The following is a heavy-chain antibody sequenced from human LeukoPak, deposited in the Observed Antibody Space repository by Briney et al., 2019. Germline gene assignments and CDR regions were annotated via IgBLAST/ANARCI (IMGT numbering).Heavy chain of an antibody. CDR1: GYTFTGYY. CDR3: AREDYYDSSGWKPYYYYYMDV. Sequence: ASVKVSCKASGYTFTGYYMHWVRQAPGQGLEWMGWINPNSGGTNYAQKFQGRVTMTRDTSISTAYMELSRLRSDDTAVYYCAREDYYDSSGWKPYYYYYMDVWGKGTTVTVSS. V-gene: IGHV1-2*02. CDR2: INPNSGGT. D-gene: IGHD3-22*01. J-gene: IGHJ6*03.